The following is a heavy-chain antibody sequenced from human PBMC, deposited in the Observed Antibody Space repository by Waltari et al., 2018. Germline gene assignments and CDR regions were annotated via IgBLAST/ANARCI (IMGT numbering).Heavy chain of an antibody. CDR3: ARGDYYDSSGYYYGEYFQH. V-gene: IGHV3-53*01. CDR2: IYSGGST. J-gene: IGHJ1*01. D-gene: IGHD3-22*01. CDR1: GFTVSSNY. Sequence: EVQLVESGGGLIQPGGSLRLSCAASGFTVSSNYMSWVRQAPGTGLEWVSVIYSGGSTYYADSVKGRFTISRDNSKNTLYLQMNSLRAEDTAVYYCARGDYYDSSGYYYGEYFQHWGQGTLVTVSS.